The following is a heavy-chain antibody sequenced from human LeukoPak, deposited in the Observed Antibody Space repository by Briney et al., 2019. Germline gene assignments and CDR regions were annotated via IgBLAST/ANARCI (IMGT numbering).Heavy chain of an antibody. D-gene: IGHD6-19*01. CDR1: GFTFSNYW. Sequence: GGSLRLSCAASGFTFSNYWMSWVRQAPGKGLEWVANINQDGSEKYSVDSVKGRFTISRDNAKNSLYLQMNSLRAEDTAVYYCARAPVAASYYFDYWGQGTLVTVSS. CDR2: INQDGSEK. J-gene: IGHJ4*02. CDR3: ARAPVAASYYFDY. V-gene: IGHV3-7*02.